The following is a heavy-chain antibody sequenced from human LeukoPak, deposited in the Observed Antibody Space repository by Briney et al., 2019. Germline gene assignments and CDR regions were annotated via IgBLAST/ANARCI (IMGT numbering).Heavy chain of an antibody. Sequence: GASVKVSCKASGGTFSSYAISWVRQAPGQGLEWMGGIIPIFGTANYAQKFQGRVTITRNTSISTAYMELSSLRSEDTAVYYCARDIGYSYGSAFDYWGQGTLVTVSS. D-gene: IGHD5-18*01. CDR3: ARDIGYSYGSAFDY. CDR1: GGTFSSYA. J-gene: IGHJ4*02. V-gene: IGHV1-69*05. CDR2: IIPIFGTA.